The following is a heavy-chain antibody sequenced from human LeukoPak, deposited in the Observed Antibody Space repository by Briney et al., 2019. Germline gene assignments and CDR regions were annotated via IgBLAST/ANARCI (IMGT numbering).Heavy chain of an antibody. CDR3: AKDLVFDGYGSGSDHFDY. V-gene: IGHV3-30*02. D-gene: IGHD3-10*01. Sequence: GGSLRLSCAASGFTFSSYGMHWVRQAPGKGLEWVAFIRYDGSNKYYAASVKGRFTISRDNSKNTLYLQMNSLRAEDTAVYYCAKDLVFDGYGSGSDHFDYWGQGTLVTVSS. J-gene: IGHJ4*02. CDR2: IRYDGSNK. CDR1: GFTFSSYG.